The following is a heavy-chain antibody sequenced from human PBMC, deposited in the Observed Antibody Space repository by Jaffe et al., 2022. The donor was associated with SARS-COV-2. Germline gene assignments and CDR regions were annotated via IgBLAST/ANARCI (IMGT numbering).Heavy chain of an antibody. J-gene: IGHJ2*01. V-gene: IGHV3-21*01. D-gene: IGHD5-12*01. CDR3: ARDNSGYDLPWYFDF. CDR1: GFTFSSYS. CDR2: ISSSSNYI. Sequence: EVQLVESGGGLVKPGGSLRLSCAASGFTFSSYSMNWVRQAPGKGLEWVSSISSSSNYIYYADSVKGRFTISRDNAKNSLYLQMNSLRAEDTAVYYCARDNSGYDLPWYFDFWGRGTLVTVSS.